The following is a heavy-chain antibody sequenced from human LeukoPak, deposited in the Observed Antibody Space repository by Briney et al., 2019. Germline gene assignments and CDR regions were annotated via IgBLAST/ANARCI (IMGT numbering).Heavy chain of an antibody. CDR3: AKDDFWSGYDAKSFDY. Sequence: QTGGSLRLSCAASGFTFSSYAMSWVRQAPGKGLEWVSAISGSGGSTYYADSVKGRFTISRDNSKNTLYLQMNSLRAEDTAVYYCAKDDFWSGYDAKSFDYWGQGTLVTVSS. CDR2: ISGSGGST. CDR1: GFTFSSYA. V-gene: IGHV3-23*01. D-gene: IGHD3-3*01. J-gene: IGHJ4*02.